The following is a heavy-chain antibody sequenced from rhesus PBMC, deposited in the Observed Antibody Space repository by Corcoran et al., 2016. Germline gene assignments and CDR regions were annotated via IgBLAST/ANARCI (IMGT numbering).Heavy chain of an antibody. D-gene: IGHD6-31*01. CDR3: ARSGWYQGAFDF. Sequence: QLQLQESGPGLVKPSETLSVTCAVSGGSISSSYWSWIRQAPGKGLEWIGYIYGTGGSTNYNPSLKSRVTLLVDTSKNQLSLNLSSVTTADTAVYYCARSGWYQGAFDFWGQGLRVTVSS. V-gene: IGHV4-169*01. CDR1: GGSISSSY. J-gene: IGHJ3*01. CDR2: IYGTGGST.